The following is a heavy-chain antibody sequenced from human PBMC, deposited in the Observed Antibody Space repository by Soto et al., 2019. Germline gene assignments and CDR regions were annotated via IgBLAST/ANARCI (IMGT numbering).Heavy chain of an antibody. V-gene: IGHV4-30-4*01. D-gene: IGHD6-6*01. Sequence: QVQLQESGPGLVKPSQTLSLTCTVSGGSISSDDFYWSWLRQPPGKGLEWIGYIYSSGRTSSTPSHKSRVTLSIDTSKNQFSLKLRFVSAADTAVYYCARDRSNSPDYFDYWGQGTLVTVSS. J-gene: IGHJ4*02. CDR3: ARDRSNSPDYFDY. CDR2: IYSSGRT. CDR1: GGSISSDDFY.